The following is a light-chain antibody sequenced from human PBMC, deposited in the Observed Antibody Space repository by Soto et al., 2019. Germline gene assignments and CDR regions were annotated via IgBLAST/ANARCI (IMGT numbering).Light chain of an antibody. CDR3: SSYTSSSTLEGV. CDR1: SSDVGGYNY. CDR2: DVS. V-gene: IGLV2-14*01. J-gene: IGLJ1*01. Sequence: QSALTQPASVSGSPGQSITISCTGTSSDVGGYNYVSWYQQHPGKAPKLMIYDVSNRPSGVSNRFSGSKSGNTASLTISGLQAEDEADYSCSSYTSSSTLEGVFGTGTKLTVL.